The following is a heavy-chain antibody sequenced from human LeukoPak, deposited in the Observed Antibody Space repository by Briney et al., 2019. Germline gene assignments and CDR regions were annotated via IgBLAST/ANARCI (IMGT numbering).Heavy chain of an antibody. CDR2: IYYSGST. CDR3: ARVEATYYYGSGSSDWFDP. D-gene: IGHD3-10*01. V-gene: IGHV4-31*03. Sequence: SETLSLTCTVSGGSISSGGYYWSWIRQHPGKGLEWFGYIYYSGSTYYNPSLKSRVTISVETSKNQFSLKLRSVTAADTAVYYGARVEATYYYGSGSSDWFDPWGQGTLVTVSS. J-gene: IGHJ5*02. CDR1: GGSISSGGYY.